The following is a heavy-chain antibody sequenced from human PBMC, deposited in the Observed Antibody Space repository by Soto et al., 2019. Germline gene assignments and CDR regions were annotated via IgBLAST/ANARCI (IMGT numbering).Heavy chain of an antibody. CDR3: TRVPYFYDSSDI. D-gene: IGHD3-22*01. CDR1: GFTFGFNA. V-gene: IGHV3-49*04. CDR2: IRSKAYGGTT. J-gene: IGHJ4*02. Sequence: GGSLRLSCAATGFTFGFNALSWVRQAPGKGLEWVGFIRSKAYGGTTEYAASVKGRFTISRDDSKSIAYLQMNSLKTEDTAVYYCTRVPYFYDSSDIWGQGTLVTVSS.